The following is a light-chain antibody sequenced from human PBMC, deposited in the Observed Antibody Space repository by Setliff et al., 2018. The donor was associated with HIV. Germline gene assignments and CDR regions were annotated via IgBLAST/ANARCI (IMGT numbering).Light chain of an antibody. Sequence: QSVLAQPRSVSGSPGQSVTISCTGTIRDVGGYEYVSWYQHHPGKAPKLIINDVNKRPSGVPDRFSGSKSGNTASLTISGLQAEDEADYYCCSYAGSYTSLYVFGSGTKVTV. CDR3: CSYAGSYTSLYV. CDR1: IRDVGGYEY. V-gene: IGLV2-11*01. CDR2: DVN. J-gene: IGLJ1*01.